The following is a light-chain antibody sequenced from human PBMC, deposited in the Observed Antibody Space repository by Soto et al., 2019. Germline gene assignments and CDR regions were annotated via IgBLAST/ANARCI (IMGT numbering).Light chain of an antibody. CDR2: LNSDGSH. J-gene: IGLJ3*02. V-gene: IGLV4-69*01. CDR1: SGHSSYA. Sequence: QLVLTQSPSASASLGASVKLTCTLSSGHSSYAIAWHQQQPEKGPRYLMKLNSDGSHSKGDGIPDRFSGSSSGAVRYLTISSLQSEAEADYSCQTWGTGIQVFGGGTKLTVL. CDR3: QTWGTGIQV.